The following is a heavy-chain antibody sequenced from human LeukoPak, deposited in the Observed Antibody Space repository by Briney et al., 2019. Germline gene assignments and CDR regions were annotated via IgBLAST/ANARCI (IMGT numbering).Heavy chain of an antibody. J-gene: IGHJ5*02. CDR2: ISGSGDSI. D-gene: IGHD6-13*01. V-gene: IGHV3-23*01. CDR1: EFTFSSYA. Sequence: PGGSLRLSCAASEFTFSSYAMAWVRQAPGKGLEWVSTISGSGDSIYYADSVKGRFTISRDNSKNTLYLQMNSLRAEDTAVYYCAKGPRQSAAAGNWFDPWGQGTLVTVSS. CDR3: AKGPRQSAAAGNWFDP.